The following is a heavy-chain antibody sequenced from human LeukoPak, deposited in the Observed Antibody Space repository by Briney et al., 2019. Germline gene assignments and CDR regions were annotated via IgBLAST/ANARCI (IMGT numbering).Heavy chain of an antibody. CDR1: GFTFSSYA. CDR2: ISGSGGST. CDR3: AKDEGAYYDFWSAFDAFDI. D-gene: IGHD3-3*01. Sequence: PGGSLRLSCAASGFTFSSYAMSWVRQAPGKGLEWVSAISGSGGSTYYADSVKGRFTISRDNSKNTLYLQMNSLRAEDTAVYYCAKDEGAYYDFWSAFDAFDIWGQGTMVTVSS. V-gene: IGHV3-23*01. J-gene: IGHJ3*02.